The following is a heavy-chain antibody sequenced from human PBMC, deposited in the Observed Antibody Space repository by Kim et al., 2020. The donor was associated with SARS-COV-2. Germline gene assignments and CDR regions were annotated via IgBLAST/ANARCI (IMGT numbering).Heavy chain of an antibody. J-gene: IGHJ4*02. V-gene: IGHV3-74*01. CDR3: AREVSGSYES. Sequence: SYAESGKCRLTISRDDAKNTLYLQMNSLRAEDTAVYYCAREVSGSYESWGQGTLVTVSS. D-gene: IGHD1-26*01.